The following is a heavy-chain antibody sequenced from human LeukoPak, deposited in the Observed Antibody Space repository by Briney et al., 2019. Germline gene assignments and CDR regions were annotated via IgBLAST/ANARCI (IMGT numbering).Heavy chain of an antibody. D-gene: IGHD3-22*01. J-gene: IGHJ4*02. CDR2: INPNTGGT. CDR3: ATSIGDYYDSSALDY. Sequence: GASVKVSCKASGYTFTGYYIHWVRQAPGQGLEWMGWINPNTGGTNYAQKFQGRVTMTRDTSISTANMELSRLRSDDTAVCFCATSIGDYYDSSALDYWGQGTLVTVSS. CDR1: GYTFTGYY. V-gene: IGHV1-2*02.